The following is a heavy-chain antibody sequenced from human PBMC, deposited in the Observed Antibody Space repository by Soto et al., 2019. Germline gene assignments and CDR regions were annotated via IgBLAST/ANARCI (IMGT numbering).Heavy chain of an antibody. V-gene: IGHV4-4*02. CDR1: SGSISSSYL. D-gene: IGHD4-4*01. J-gene: IGHJ4*02. Sequence: QVQLQESGPGLVKPSGTLSLTCAVSSGSISSSYLWTWVRQSPGKGLEWIGEIYHSGSTNYNPSLKSRVTMSVDKSKNQFSLKLSSVTAADTAVYYCARGGDYRFDYWGQGTLVTVSS. CDR3: ARGGDYRFDY. CDR2: IYHSGST.